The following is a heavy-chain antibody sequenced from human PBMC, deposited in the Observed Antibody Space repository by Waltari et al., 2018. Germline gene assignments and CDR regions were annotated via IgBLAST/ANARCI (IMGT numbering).Heavy chain of an antibody. V-gene: IGHV1-69-2*01. CDR2: VDPEDGET. Sequence: EVQLVQSGAEVKKPGATVKISCKVSGYTFTDYYMHWVQQAPGKGLEWMGLVDPEDGETIYAQKFQGRVTMTRNTSISTAYMELSSLRSEDTAVYYCARGGLYPGYFDYWGQGTLVTVSS. J-gene: IGHJ4*02. CDR1: GYTFTDYY. D-gene: IGHD3-16*02. CDR3: ARGGLYPGYFDY.